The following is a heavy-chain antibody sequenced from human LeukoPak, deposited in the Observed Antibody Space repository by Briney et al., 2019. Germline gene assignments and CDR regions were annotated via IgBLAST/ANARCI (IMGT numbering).Heavy chain of an antibody. D-gene: IGHD2-2*01. V-gene: IGHV4-34*01. CDR2: NNRGGGT. J-gene: IGHJ4*02. CDR3: AGQCSSTIRPAGAFDY. CDR1: GGFFSGYY. Sequence: SETLSLTWAAYGGFFSGYYWSWLQKTPGKRQQWVGGNNRGGGTNYNPSLKSRVTISVDTPTTQISLTLSPLTAADTAVYYRAGQCSSTIRPAGAFDYWGQGTLVTASS.